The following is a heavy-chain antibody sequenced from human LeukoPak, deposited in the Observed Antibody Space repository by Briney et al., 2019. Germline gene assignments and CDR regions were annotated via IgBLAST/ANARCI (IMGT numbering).Heavy chain of an antibody. D-gene: IGHD7-27*01. V-gene: IGHV4-59*11. J-gene: IGHJ4*02. CDR3: ARVAWGLVDY. CDR2: IYYSGST. CDR1: GGSISSHY. Sequence: PSETLSLTCTVSGGSISSHYWSWIRQPPGKGLEWIGYIYYSGSTNCNPSLKSRVTISVGTSKNQFSLKLSSVTAADAAVYYCARVAWGLVDYWGQGTLVTVSS.